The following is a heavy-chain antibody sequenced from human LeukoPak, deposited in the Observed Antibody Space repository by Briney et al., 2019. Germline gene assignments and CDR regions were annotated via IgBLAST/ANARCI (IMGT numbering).Heavy chain of an antibody. Sequence: ASLTVCCMPAVYTFTGHYMHRVRQAPGQGLEWMGWINPNSGGTNYAHKVQGRVTMTRDTSISTAYMELSRLRSDDTAVYYCARVICVWGSYRPELDYWGQGTLVTVST. D-gene: IGHD3-16*02. CDR3: ARVICVWGSYRPELDY. V-gene: IGHV1-2*02. CDR2: INPNSGGT. J-gene: IGHJ4*02. CDR1: VYTFTGHY.